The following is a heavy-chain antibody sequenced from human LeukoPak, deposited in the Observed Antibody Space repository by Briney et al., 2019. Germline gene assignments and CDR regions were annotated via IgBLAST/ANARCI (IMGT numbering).Heavy chain of an antibody. CDR2: ISSSGSTI. CDR3: ARDIWAEYCTNGCTDY. CDR1: GFTFIVYY. V-gene: IGHV3-11*04. Sequence: PGGSLRLSCAASGFTFIVYYMSWIRQAPGKGLEWVSYISSSGSTIYYADSVKGRFTISRDNAKNSLYLQMNSLRAEDTAVYYCARDIWAEYCTNGCTDYWGQGTLVTVSS. D-gene: IGHD2-8*01. J-gene: IGHJ4*02.